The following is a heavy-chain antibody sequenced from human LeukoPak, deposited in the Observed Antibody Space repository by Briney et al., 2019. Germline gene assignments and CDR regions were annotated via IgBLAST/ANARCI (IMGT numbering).Heavy chain of an antibody. J-gene: IGHJ4*02. Sequence: PSETLSLTCTVSGGSISSSGYYWGWIRQPPGKGLEWIGSMYYSGSTNYNPSLKSRVTISVDTSKNQFSLKLSSVTAADTAVYYCARGFFLGYFDYWGQGTLVTVSS. CDR2: MYYSGST. V-gene: IGHV4-39*07. D-gene: IGHD3-3*01. CDR3: ARGFFLGYFDY. CDR1: GGSISSSGYY.